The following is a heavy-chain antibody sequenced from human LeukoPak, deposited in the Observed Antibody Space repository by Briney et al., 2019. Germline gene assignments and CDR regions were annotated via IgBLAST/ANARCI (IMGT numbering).Heavy chain of an antibody. Sequence: SETLSLTCTVSGGSISSTNWWSWVRQPPGKGLEWIGEIYHSGTTNYNPSLKSRVTISFDTSKNQFSLNLRSVTAADTAVYYCANKVYCSTTSCYPAGYWGQGTLVTVSS. J-gene: IGHJ4*02. D-gene: IGHD2-2*01. V-gene: IGHV4-4*02. CDR3: ANKVYCSTTSCYPAGY. CDR1: GGSISSTNW. CDR2: IYHSGTT.